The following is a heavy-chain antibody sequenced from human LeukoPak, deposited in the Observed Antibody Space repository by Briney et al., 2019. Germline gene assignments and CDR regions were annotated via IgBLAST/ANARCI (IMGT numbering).Heavy chain of an antibody. J-gene: IGHJ6*03. CDR2: TYYRSKWYN. V-gene: IGHV6-1*01. D-gene: IGHD3/OR15-3a*01. CDR1: GDSVYSNNAA. CDR3: ARGSLDFEVLDYYYYMDV. Sequence: SQTLSLTCAISGDSVYSNNAAWNWIRQSPSRGLEWLGRTYYRSKWYNDYAVSVKSRITINPDTSKNQFSLQLNSVTPEDTAVYYCARGSLDFEVLDYYYYMDVWGKGTTVTVSS.